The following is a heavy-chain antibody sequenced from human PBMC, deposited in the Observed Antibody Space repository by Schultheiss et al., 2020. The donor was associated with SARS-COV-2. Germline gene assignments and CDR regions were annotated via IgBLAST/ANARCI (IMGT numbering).Heavy chain of an antibody. V-gene: IGHV1-69*01. Sequence: VKVSCKASGYTFSGYHMYWVRQAPGQGLEWMGGIIPIFGTANYAQKFQGRVTITADESTSTAYMELRSLRSDDTAVYYCARDDAYGGNPKGPVDYYYYYMDVWGKGTTVTVSS. D-gene: IGHD4-23*01. CDR2: IIPIFGTA. CDR3: ARDDAYGGNPKGPVDYYYYYMDV. J-gene: IGHJ6*03. CDR1: GYTFSGYH.